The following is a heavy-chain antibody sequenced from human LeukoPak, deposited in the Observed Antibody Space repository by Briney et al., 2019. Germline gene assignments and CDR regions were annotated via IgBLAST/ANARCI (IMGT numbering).Heavy chain of an antibody. V-gene: IGHV3-48*03. CDR2: ISSSGTTI. CDR3: AKPVNYYGSGSYFFDY. J-gene: IGHJ4*02. D-gene: IGHD3-10*01. Sequence: GGSLRLSCAAPGFTFRTYEMNWVRQAPGKGLEWVSYISSSGTTIYYADSVKGRFTISRDNSKNTLYLQMNSLRAEDTAVYYCAKPVNYYGSGSYFFDYWGQGTLVTVSS. CDR1: GFTFRTYE.